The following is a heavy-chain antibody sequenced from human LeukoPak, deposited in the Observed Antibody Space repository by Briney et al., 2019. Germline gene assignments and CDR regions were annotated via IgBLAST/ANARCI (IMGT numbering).Heavy chain of an antibody. Sequence: SAKVSCKASGGTFSSYAISWVRQAPGQGLEWMGGIIPIFGTANYAQKFQGRVTITADESTSTAYMELSSLRSEDTAVYYCAREKQLVRDAFDIWGQGTMVTVSS. V-gene: IGHV1-69*01. CDR3: AREKQLVRDAFDI. D-gene: IGHD6-13*01. CDR1: GGTFSSYA. CDR2: IIPIFGTA. J-gene: IGHJ3*02.